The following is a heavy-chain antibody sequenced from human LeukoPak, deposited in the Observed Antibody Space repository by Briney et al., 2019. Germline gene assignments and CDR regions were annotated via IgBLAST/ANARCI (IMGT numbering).Heavy chain of an antibody. CDR1: GYTFTSYA. V-gene: IGHV7-4-1*02. CDR2: INTNTGNP. D-gene: IGHD3-22*01. J-gene: IGHJ4*02. CDR3: ARDYDSSGYYLYWSGLDY. Sequence: GASVKVSCKASGYTFTSYAMNWVRQAPGQGLEWMGWINTNTGNPTYAQGFTGRFVFSLDTSVSTAYLQISSLKAEDTAVYYCARDYDSSGYYLYWSGLDYWGQGTLVTVSS.